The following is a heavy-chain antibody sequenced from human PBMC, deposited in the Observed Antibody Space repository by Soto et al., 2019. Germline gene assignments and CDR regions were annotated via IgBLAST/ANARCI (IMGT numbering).Heavy chain of an antibody. J-gene: IGHJ6*02. Sequence: WWSLRLSCSASVFTFSSYAMSWFRQAPGKGLEWVSAISGSGGSTYYADSVKGRFTISRDNSKNTLYLQMNSLRAEDTAVYYCAKGITIFGVVTTYYYYGMDVWGQGTTVTVSS. D-gene: IGHD3-3*01. V-gene: IGHV3-23*01. CDR3: AKGITIFGVVTTYYYYGMDV. CDR1: VFTFSSYA. CDR2: ISGSGGST.